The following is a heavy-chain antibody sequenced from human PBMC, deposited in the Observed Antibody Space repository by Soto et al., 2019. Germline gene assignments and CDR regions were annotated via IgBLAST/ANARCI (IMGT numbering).Heavy chain of an antibody. Sequence: ASVKVSCKASGGTFSSYAISWVRQAPGQGLEWMGGIIPISDTTNYAQKFQGRVTMTADASTDTAYMELSSLRSEDTAVYYCATLHLTGDSSFDPWGQGTLVTVSS. CDR3: ATLHLTGDSSFDP. V-gene: IGHV1-69*13. CDR1: GGTFSSYA. CDR2: IIPISDTT. D-gene: IGHD7-27*01. J-gene: IGHJ5*02.